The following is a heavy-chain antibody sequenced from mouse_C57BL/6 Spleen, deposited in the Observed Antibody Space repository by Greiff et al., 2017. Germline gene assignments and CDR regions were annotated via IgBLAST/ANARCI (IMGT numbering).Heavy chain of an antibody. V-gene: IGHV1-5*01. J-gene: IGHJ2*01. CDR3: TRSPLYGSSYEGGY. CDR1: GYTFTSYW. CDR2: IYPGNSDT. Sequence: EVQLQQSGTVLARPGASVKMSCKTSGYTFTSYWMHWVKQRPGQGLEWIGAIYPGNSDTSYNQKFKGKAKLTAVTSASTAYMELSSLTNEDSAVYYCTRSPLYGSSYEGGYWGQGTTLTVSS. D-gene: IGHD1-1*01.